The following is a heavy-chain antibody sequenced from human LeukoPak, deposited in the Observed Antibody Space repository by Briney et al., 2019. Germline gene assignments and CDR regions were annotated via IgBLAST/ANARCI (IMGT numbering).Heavy chain of an antibody. J-gene: IGHJ4*02. CDR3: ARESSSGSLDY. CDR1: GFTFSSYW. CDR2: IKQDGSEK. D-gene: IGHD1-26*01. V-gene: IGHV3-7*01. Sequence: GSLRLSCAASGFTFSSYWMSWVRQAPGKGLGWVANIKQDGSEKYYVDSVKGRFTISRDNAKNSLYLQMNSLRAEDTAVYYCARESSSGSLDYWGQGTLVTVSS.